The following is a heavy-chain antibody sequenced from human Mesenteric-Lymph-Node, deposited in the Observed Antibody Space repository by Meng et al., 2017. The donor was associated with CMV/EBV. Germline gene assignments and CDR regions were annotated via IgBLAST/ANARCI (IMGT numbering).Heavy chain of an antibody. D-gene: IGHD6-6*01. CDR2: ISSSSSYI. V-gene: IGHV3-21*01. CDR3: ASSSEGAGFDP. J-gene: IGHJ5*02. CDR1: GFTFSSYS. Sequence: GESLKISCAASGFTFSSYSMNWVRQAPGKGLEWVSSISSSSSYIYYADSVKGRFTISRDNAKNSLYLQMNSLRAEDTAVYYCASSSEGAGFDPWGQGTLVTVPS.